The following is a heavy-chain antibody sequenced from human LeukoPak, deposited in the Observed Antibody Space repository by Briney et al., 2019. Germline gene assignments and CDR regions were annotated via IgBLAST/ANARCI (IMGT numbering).Heavy chain of an antibody. CDR3: ARDATVTDVDY. V-gene: IGHV1-18*01. CDR2: ISAYNGNT. CDR1: GYTFTNYG. D-gene: IGHD4-17*01. J-gene: IGHJ4*02. Sequence: ASVKVSFEASGYTFTNYGITWVRQAPGQGLEWMGWISAYNGNTNYAQKLQGRVTMTTDTSTSTAYMELRSLRSDDTAVYYCARDATVTDVDYWGQGTLVTVSS.